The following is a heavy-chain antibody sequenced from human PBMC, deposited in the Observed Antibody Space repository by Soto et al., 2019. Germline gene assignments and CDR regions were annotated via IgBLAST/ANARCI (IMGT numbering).Heavy chain of an antibody. D-gene: IGHD1-26*01. V-gene: IGHV4-59*01. CDR1: GGSISSYY. Sequence: SETLSLTCTVSGGSISSYYWSWIRLSPGKGLEWIGYIYSTGSSNQNPSLRDRVAVSADASKNQFYLTLSSMTAADTAVYYCARGERKVNWRPYFDTWGQGIQVTVSS. CDR3: ARGERKVNWRPYFDT. J-gene: IGHJ5*02. CDR2: IYSTGSS.